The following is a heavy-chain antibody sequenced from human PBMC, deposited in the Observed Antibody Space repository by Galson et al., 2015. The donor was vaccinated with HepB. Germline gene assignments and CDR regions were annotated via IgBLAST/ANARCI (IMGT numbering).Heavy chain of an antibody. V-gene: IGHV1-69*06. D-gene: IGHD5-24*01. Sequence: SVKVSCKASGGTFSSYAISWVRQAPGQGLEWMGGIIPIFGTANYAQKFQGRVTITADKSTSTAYMELSSLRSEDTAVYYCASPMATITRGAFDIWGQGTMVTVSS. CDR2: IIPIFGTA. J-gene: IGHJ3*02. CDR3: ASPMATITRGAFDI. CDR1: GGTFSSYA.